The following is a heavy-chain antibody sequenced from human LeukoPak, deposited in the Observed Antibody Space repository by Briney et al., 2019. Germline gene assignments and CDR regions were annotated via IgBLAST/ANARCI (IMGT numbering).Heavy chain of an antibody. V-gene: IGHV1-18*01. J-gene: IGHJ4*02. D-gene: IGHD1-14*01. CDR1: AYTFTSYS. CDR2: ISTYNGNT. Sequence: EASVKVSCKASAYTFTSYSITWVRQAPGQGLEWMGWISTYNGNTNYAQKLQGRVTMTTDTSTSTAYMELRSLRSDDTAVYYCARPIRTTGQEGGYWGQGTLVTVSS. CDR3: ARPIRTTGQEGGY.